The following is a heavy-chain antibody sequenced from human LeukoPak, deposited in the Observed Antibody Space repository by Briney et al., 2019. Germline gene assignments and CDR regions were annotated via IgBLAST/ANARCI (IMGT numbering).Heavy chain of an antibody. Sequence: GASVKVSCKASGYTFTSYGISWVRQAPGQGLEWMGWISACNGNTNYARKLQGRVTMTTDTSTSTAYMELRSLRSDDTAVYYCARDSTLRYFDWLSPENWFDPWGQGTLVTVSS. CDR2: ISACNGNT. V-gene: IGHV1-18*01. J-gene: IGHJ5*02. CDR1: GYTFTSYG. D-gene: IGHD3-9*01. CDR3: ARDSTLRYFDWLSPENWFDP.